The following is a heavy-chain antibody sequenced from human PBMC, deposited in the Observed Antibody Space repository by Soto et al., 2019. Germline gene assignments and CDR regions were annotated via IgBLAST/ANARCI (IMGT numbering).Heavy chain of an antibody. CDR3: ATVAKEQWLVLPYFDY. CDR1: GYTFTSYD. J-gene: IGHJ4*02. D-gene: IGHD6-19*01. V-gene: IGHV1-8*01. Sequence: ASVKVSCKASGYTFTSYDINWVRQATGQGLEWMGWMNPNSGETIYAQKFQGRVTMTEDTSTDTAYMELSSLRSEDTAVYYCATVAKEQWLVLPYFDYWGQGTLVTVSS. CDR2: MNPNSGET.